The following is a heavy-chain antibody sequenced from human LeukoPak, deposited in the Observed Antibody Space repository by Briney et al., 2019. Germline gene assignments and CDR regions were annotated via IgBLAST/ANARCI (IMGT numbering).Heavy chain of an antibody. Sequence: SETLSLTCTVSGGSISSYYWSWIRQPPGKGLEWIGYIYYSGSTNYNPSLKSRVTISVDTSKNQFSLKLSSVTAADTAVYYCARSLGYSGSYTSLDYFDYWGQGTLVTVSS. CDR2: IYYSGST. D-gene: IGHD1-26*01. J-gene: IGHJ4*02. CDR1: GGSISSYY. V-gene: IGHV4-59*01. CDR3: ARSLGYSGSYTSLDYFDY.